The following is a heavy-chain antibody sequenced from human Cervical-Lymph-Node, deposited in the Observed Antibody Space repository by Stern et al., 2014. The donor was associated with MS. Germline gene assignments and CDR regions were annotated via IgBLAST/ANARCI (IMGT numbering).Heavy chain of an antibody. J-gene: IGHJ6*02. V-gene: IGHV4-31*03. CDR3: AREHYYGAGSQHGMDV. Sequence: DQLVESGPGLVKPSQTLSLTCTVSSGSISSGGYDWAWIRQYPRRGLEWIGYIFSSGSTFYNPSLKSRVTISLDTSKNQFFLRLTSVTAADTAVYYCAREHYYGAGSQHGMDVWGQGTTVTVSS. D-gene: IGHD3-10*01. CDR2: IFSSGST. CDR1: SGSISSGGYD.